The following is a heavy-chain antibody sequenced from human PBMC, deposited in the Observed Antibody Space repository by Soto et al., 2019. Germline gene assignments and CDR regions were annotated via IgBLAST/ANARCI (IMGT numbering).Heavy chain of an antibody. CDR2: IYSGGST. CDR3: ARGRRMNSSGWYRLSFPFDI. CDR1: GFTVSSNY. Sequence: GGSLRLSCAASGFTVSSNYMSWVRQAPGKGLEWVSVIYSGGSTYYADSVKGRFTISRDNSKNTLYLQMNSLRAEDTAVYYCARGRRMNSSGWYRLSFPFDIWGQGTMVTVSS. D-gene: IGHD6-19*01. J-gene: IGHJ3*02. V-gene: IGHV3-66*01.